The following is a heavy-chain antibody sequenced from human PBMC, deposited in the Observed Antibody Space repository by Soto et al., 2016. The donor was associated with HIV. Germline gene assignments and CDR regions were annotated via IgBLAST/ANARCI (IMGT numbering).Heavy chain of an antibody. CDR3: VRDWVGSDDYNIHYFDY. Sequence: EVQLVESGGGLVKPGGSLRVSCVVSGFTFSVYSVNWVRQAPGKGLQWLSFISSDSRYIYYADSVKGRFTISRDNAKNSLFLQMRSLRAEDTAVYYCVRDWVGSDDYNIHYFDYWGQGNPGPPSPQ. J-gene: IGHJ4*01. CDR1: GFTFSVYS. CDR2: ISSDSRYI. D-gene: IGHD4-4*01. V-gene: IGHV3-21*01.